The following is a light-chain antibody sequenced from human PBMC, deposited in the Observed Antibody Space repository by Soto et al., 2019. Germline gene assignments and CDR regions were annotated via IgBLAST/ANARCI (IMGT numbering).Light chain of an antibody. V-gene: IGKV1-39*01. Sequence: INCRASQRISYYLNWFQQKPGRAPKLLIYAASSLQSGVPSRFSVCGSRTDYTSSVCSLHTHDYATYHSQLSHRPSRPFRGGTKVDIK. J-gene: IGKJ4*02. CDR1: QRISYY. CDR2: AAS. CDR3: QLSHRPSRP.